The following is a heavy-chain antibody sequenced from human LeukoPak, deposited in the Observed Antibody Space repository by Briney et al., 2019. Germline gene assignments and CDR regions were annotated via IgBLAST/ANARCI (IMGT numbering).Heavy chain of an antibody. CDR2: ISSSSSTI. CDR1: GFTFSSYS. Sequence: GGSLRLSCAASGFTFSSYSMNWVRQAPGKGLEWVSYISSSSSTIYYADSVKGRFTISRDNAKNSLYLQMNSLRAEDTAVYYCARTKEMATISYFDSWGQGTLVTVSS. J-gene: IGHJ4*02. CDR3: ARTKEMATISYFDS. V-gene: IGHV3-48*04. D-gene: IGHD5-24*01.